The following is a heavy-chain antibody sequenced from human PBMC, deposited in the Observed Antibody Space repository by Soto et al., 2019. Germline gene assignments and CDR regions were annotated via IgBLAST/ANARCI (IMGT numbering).Heavy chain of an antibody. CDR3: ARGKDRTVTTSGDYYYGMDV. D-gene: IGHD4-17*01. CDR2: IIPIFGTA. Sequence: ASVKVSCKASGGTFSSYAISWVRQAPGQGLEWMGGIIPIFGTANYAQKFQGRVTITADESTSTAYMELSSLRSEDTAVYYCARGKDRTVTTSGDYYYGMDVWG. J-gene: IGHJ6*02. CDR1: GGTFSSYA. V-gene: IGHV1-69*13.